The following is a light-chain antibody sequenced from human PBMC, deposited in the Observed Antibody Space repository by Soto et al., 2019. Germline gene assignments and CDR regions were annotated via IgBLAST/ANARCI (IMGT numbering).Light chain of an antibody. CDR1: SSDVGGYNY. CDR2: DVS. J-gene: IGLJ1*01. Sequence: QSVLTQPASVSGSPGQSITISCTRTSSDVGGYNYVSWYQQHPGKAPKLMIYDVSNRPSGVSNRFSGSKSGNTASLTISGLQAEDEADYYCSSYTSSTYYVFGTGTKLTVL. CDR3: SSYTSSTYYV. V-gene: IGLV2-14*01.